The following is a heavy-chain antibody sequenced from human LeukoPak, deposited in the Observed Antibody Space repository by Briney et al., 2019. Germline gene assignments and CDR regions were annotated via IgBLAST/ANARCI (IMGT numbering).Heavy chain of an antibody. CDR3: VRGSGCSGGSCYNNWFDP. CDR1: GGSISSGGYY. V-gene: IGHV4-31*03. J-gene: IGHJ5*02. CDR2: IYYSGST. Sequence: SETLSLTCTVSGGSISSGGYYWSWIRQHPGKGLEWIGYIYYSGSTYYNPSLKSRVTISVDTSKNQFSLKLSSVTAADTAVYYCVRGSGCSGGSCYNNWFDPWGQGTLVTVSS. D-gene: IGHD2-15*01.